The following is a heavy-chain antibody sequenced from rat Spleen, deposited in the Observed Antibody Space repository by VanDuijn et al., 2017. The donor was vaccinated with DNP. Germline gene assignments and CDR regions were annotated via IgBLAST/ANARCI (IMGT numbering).Heavy chain of an antibody. CDR3: AKGGYPYYFDY. D-gene: IGHD1-4*01. J-gene: IGHJ2*01. CDR2: INTDGFST. V-gene: IGHV5-58*01. Sequence: EVQLVESGGDLVQPGRSLKLSCVGSGFTFSTYWMYWIRQAPGKGLEWVASINTDGFSTYYPDSVKGRFTISRDNAENTVFLQMTSLRSEDTATYYCAKGGYPYYFDYWGQGVMVTVSS. CDR1: GFTFSTYW.